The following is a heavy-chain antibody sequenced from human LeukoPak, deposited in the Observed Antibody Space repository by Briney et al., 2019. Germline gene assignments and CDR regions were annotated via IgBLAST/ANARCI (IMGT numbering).Heavy chain of an antibody. J-gene: IGHJ4*02. Sequence: GGSLRLSCAGSGFTFNNYAMSWVRQTPRKGLEWVSTISISGDGTYYADPVKGRFTMSRDKSKNTLYLQMSSLRAEDTAVYYCVRPAPGDCSSTSCSLFDNWGQGILVTVSS. CDR3: VRPAPGDCSSTSCSLFDN. CDR1: GFTFNNYA. CDR2: ISISGDGT. D-gene: IGHD2-2*01. V-gene: IGHV3-23*01.